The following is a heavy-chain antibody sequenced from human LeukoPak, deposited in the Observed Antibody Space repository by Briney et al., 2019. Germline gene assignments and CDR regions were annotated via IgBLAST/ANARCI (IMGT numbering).Heavy chain of an antibody. CDR2: ISDDESHK. Sequence: PGGSLRLSCAASGFTFCSYIMHWVRQAPGKGLEWVAVISDDESHKYYADSVKGRFTISRDNSKNILYLQLNSLRAEETAVYYCARDFVGAAPAYLDYWGQGTLVTVSS. J-gene: IGHJ4*02. CDR3: ARDFVGAAPAYLDY. V-gene: IGHV3-30*04. D-gene: IGHD3-16*01. CDR1: GFTFCSYI.